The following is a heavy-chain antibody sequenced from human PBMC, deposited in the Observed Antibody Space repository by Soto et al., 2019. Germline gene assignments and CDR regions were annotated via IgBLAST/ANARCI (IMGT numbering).Heavy chain of an antibody. CDR1: GFTFSSYE. CDR3: ARFKYSSGWYFDY. Sequence: EVQLVESGGGLVQPGGSLRLSCAASGFTFSSYEMNWVRQAPGKGLEWVSYISRSGSTIYYADSVKGRFTISRDNAKNSLYLQMNSLRAEDTAVYYCARFKYSSGWYFDYWGQGTLVTVSS. V-gene: IGHV3-48*03. J-gene: IGHJ4*02. CDR2: ISRSGSTI. D-gene: IGHD6-19*01.